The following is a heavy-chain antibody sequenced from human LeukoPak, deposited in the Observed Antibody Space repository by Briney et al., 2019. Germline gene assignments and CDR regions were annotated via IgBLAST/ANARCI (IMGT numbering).Heavy chain of an antibody. Sequence: ASVKVSCKASGGTFSSYAISWVRQAPGQGLEWMGGIIPIFGAANYAQKFQGRVTITADESTSTAYMELSSLRSEDTAVYYCATIRFLEWLYMGYFDYWGQGTLVTVSS. V-gene: IGHV1-69*13. CDR2: IIPIFGAA. CDR1: GGTFSSYA. J-gene: IGHJ4*02. CDR3: ATIRFLEWLYMGYFDY. D-gene: IGHD3-3*01.